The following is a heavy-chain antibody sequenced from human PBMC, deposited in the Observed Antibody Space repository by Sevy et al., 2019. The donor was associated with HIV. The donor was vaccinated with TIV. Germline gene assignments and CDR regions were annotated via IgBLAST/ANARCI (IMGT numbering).Heavy chain of an antibody. V-gene: IGHV3-11*06. J-gene: IGHJ4*02. CDR1: GFTFSDYY. CDR3: ARRAVNWDYFEY. CDR2: ISGVGSYI. Sequence: GGSLGLSCTASGFTFSDYYMSWIRQAPGKGLEWVSYISGVGSYINYADSVKGRFSISRDNVKDSLYLQMNSLRADDTAVYFCARRAVNWDYFEYWGQGTLVTVSS. D-gene: IGHD3-16*01.